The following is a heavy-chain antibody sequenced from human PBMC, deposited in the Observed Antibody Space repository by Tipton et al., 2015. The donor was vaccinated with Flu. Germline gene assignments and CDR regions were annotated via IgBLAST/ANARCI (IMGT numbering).Heavy chain of an antibody. V-gene: IGHV3-53*01. CDR1: GFTVSSNY. D-gene: IGHD2-2*01. J-gene: IGHJ6*02. CDR2: IYSGGST. Sequence: SLRLSCAASGFTVSSNYMSWVRQAPGKGLEWVSVIYSGGSTYYADSVKGRFTISRDNSKNTLYLQMNSLRAEDTAVYYCARETGDEVVPEAGGMDVWGQGTTVTVSS. CDR3: ARETGDEVVPEAGGMDV.